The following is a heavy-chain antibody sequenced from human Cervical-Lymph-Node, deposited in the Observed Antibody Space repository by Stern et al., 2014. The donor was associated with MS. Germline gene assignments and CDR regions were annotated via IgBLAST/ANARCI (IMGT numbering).Heavy chain of an antibody. Sequence: VHLVESGGGVVQPGRSLRLSCAASGFTFSDYGMHWVRQAPGKGLEWVAIIWYDGTKKYYADSVKGRFTISRDNSNNTLYLQMNSLRAEDTAVYYCARDASWIQLWSYFDYWAREPWSPSPQ. CDR2: IWYDGTKK. CDR3: ARDASWIQLWSYFDY. J-gene: IGHJ4*02. CDR1: GFTFSDYG. V-gene: IGHV3-33*01. D-gene: IGHD5-18*01.